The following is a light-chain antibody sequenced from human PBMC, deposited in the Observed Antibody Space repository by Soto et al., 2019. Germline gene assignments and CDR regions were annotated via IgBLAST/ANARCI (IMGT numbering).Light chain of an antibody. V-gene: IGKV1-5*01. CDR3: QQYNSYPWT. J-gene: IGKJ1*01. CDR1: HIISSW. CDR2: DAS. Sequence: DIQMTQSPSTLSASVGDRVTITCRASHIISSWLSWYQQKPGKAPKVLIYDASRLESGVPSRFSGSESGTEFTLTISRLQPDYVATYYCQQYNSYPWTFGQGTKVEIK.